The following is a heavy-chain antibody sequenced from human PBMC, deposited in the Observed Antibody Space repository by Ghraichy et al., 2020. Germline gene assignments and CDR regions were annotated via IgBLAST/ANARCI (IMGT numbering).Heavy chain of an antibody. CDR3: ARDLVTGDSRSSYNWFDP. Sequence: SETLSLTCTVSGGSISSGGYYWSWIRQHPGKGLEWIGYIYYSGSTYYNPSLKSRVTISVDTSKNQFSLKLSSVTAADTAVYYCARDLVTGDSRSSYNWFDPWGQGTLVTVSS. V-gene: IGHV4-31*03. D-gene: IGHD7-27*01. CDR1: GGSISSGGYY. J-gene: IGHJ5*02. CDR2: IYYSGST.